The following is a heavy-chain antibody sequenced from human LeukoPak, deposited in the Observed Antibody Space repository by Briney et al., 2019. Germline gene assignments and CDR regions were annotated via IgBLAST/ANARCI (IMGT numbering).Heavy chain of an antibody. CDR3: ARDPRTSGYSYGLGD. D-gene: IGHD5-18*01. CDR1: GGTFSNYA. CDR2: IIPSFGTA. J-gene: IGHJ4*02. V-gene: IGHV1-69*01. Sequence: ASVKVSCKASGGTFSNYAISWVRQAPGQGLDWMGGIIPSFGTANYSQKFQGRVTITADESTSTAYMELSSLRSEDTAIYYCARDPRTSGYSYGLGDWGQGTLVTVSS.